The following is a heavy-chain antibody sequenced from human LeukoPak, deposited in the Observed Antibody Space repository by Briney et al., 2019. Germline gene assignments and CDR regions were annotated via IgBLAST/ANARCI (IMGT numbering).Heavy chain of an antibody. Sequence: PGGSLRLSCAASGFTFSSYSMNWVRQAPGKGLEWVSSISSSSSYIYYADSVKGRFTISRDNAKNSLYLQMNSLRAEDTAVYYCARDLHYDSSGYFGWGQGTLVTVSS. CDR2: ISSSSSYI. D-gene: IGHD3-22*01. CDR3: ARDLHYDSSGYFG. CDR1: GFTFSSYS. V-gene: IGHV3-21*01. J-gene: IGHJ4*02.